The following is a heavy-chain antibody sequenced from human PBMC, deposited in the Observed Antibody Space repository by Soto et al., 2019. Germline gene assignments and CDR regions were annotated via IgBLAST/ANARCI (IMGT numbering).Heavy chain of an antibody. Sequence: QAQLMQSGAEVKKPGSSVKVSCKASGGTFSGYAISWVRQAPGQGLEWMGGIVPLLGITNYAQKFQGRIMIAADESTGTAYMDLRSLRSEDTAVYYCARDPRSITGTTSSEDFQHWGQGTLVSVSS. J-gene: IGHJ1*01. CDR2: IVPLLGIT. D-gene: IGHD1-20*01. CDR3: ARDPRSITGTTSSEDFQH. CDR1: GGTFSGYA. V-gene: IGHV1-69*01.